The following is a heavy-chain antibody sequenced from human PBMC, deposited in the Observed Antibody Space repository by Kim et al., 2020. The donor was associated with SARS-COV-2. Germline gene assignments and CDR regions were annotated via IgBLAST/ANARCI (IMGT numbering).Heavy chain of an antibody. J-gene: IGHJ4*02. D-gene: IGHD3-16*01. CDR3: AKERVTYSYASDY. CDR1: GFTFNNYA. V-gene: IGHV3-23*01. Sequence: GGSLRLSCAASGFTFNNYAMSWVRQAPGKGLEWVSAISGSGVSTFYSDSVKGRFTISRDNSNNTLFLHMNSLRAEDTAVYYCAKERVTYSYASDYWGRGT. CDR2: ISGSGVST.